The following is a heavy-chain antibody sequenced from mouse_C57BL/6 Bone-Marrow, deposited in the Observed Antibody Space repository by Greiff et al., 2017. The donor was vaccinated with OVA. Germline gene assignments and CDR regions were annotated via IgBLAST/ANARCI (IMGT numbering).Heavy chain of an antibody. V-gene: IGHV1-50*01. CDR2: IDPSDSYT. D-gene: IGHD2-3*01. J-gene: IGHJ2*01. CDR1: GYTFTSYW. Sequence: VQLQQPGAELVKPGASVKLSCKASGYTFTSYWMQWVKQRPGQGLEWIGEIDPSDSYTNYNQKFKGKATLTVDTSSSTVYMQLSSLTSEDSAVYYCARDGYFDYWGQGATLTGSS. CDR3: ARDGYFDY.